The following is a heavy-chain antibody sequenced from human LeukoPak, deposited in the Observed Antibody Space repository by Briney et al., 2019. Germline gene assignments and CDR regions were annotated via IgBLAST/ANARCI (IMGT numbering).Heavy chain of an antibody. CDR3: ARSVDYFDNTGPHMMFDY. J-gene: IGHJ4*02. CDR2: IYYTGII. CDR1: GDSITSHY. V-gene: IGHV4-59*07. D-gene: IGHD3-22*01. Sequence: SDTLSLTCNVSGDSITSHYWNWIRQPPGKGLEWIGYIYYTGIIKYNPSLTSRVSMSVDTSKNQLFLKMKSVTAADTAVYHCARSVDYFDNTGPHMMFDYWGQGSLVTVSS.